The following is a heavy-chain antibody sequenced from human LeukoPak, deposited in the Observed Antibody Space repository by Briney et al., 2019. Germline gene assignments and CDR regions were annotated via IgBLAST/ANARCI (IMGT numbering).Heavy chain of an antibody. J-gene: IGHJ4*02. CDR2: ISGSGGST. CDR3: AKGSGPTGTFFDY. D-gene: IGHD1-1*01. V-gene: IGHV3-23*01. Sequence: GGSLRPSCAASGFTFSNYAMSWVRQAPGRGLEWVSTISGSGGSTYYADSVKGRFTISRDNSKNTLYLQMNSLRAEDTAVYYCAKGSGPTGTFFDYWGQGTLVTVSS. CDR1: GFTFSNYA.